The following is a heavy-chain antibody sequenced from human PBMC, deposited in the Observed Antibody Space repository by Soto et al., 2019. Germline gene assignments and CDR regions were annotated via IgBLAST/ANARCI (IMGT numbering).Heavy chain of an antibody. Sequence: ASVKVSCKASGYTFTSYAMHWVRQAPGQRLEWMGWINAGNGNTKYSQKLQGRVTITRDTSASTAYMELSSLRSEDTAVYYCARDRRPIAAAGTADYWGQGTLVTVSS. CDR2: INAGNGNT. D-gene: IGHD6-13*01. V-gene: IGHV1-3*01. CDR3: ARDRRPIAAAGTADY. J-gene: IGHJ4*02. CDR1: GYTFTSYA.